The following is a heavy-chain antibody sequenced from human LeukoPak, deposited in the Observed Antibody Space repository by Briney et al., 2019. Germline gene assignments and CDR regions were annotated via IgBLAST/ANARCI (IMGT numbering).Heavy chain of an antibody. CDR1: GYTFTNSG. CDR3: AKEGSGSSLEY. D-gene: IGHD6-6*01. CDR2: INPNTGNP. J-gene: IGHJ4*02. V-gene: IGHV7-4-1*02. Sequence: ASVKVSCKASGYTFTNSGLNWVRQAPGQGLEWMGWINPNTGNPTYAQGFAGRFVFTLDTSVSTTYLQISSLKAEDTAMYYCAKEGSGSSLEYWGQGTLVTVSS.